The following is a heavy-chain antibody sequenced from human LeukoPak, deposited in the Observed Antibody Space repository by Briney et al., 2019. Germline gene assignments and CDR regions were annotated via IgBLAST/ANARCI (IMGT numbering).Heavy chain of an antibody. D-gene: IGHD3-10*01. CDR2: ISSNGGST. Sequence: GGSLRLSCAASGFTFSSYAMHWVRQAPGKGLEYVSAISSNGGSTYYANSVKGRFTISRDNSKNTLYLQMGSLRAEDMAVYYCARDLGRDGSGSDHAFDIWGQGTMVTVSS. V-gene: IGHV3-64*01. CDR1: GFTFSSYA. CDR3: ARDLGRDGSGSDHAFDI. J-gene: IGHJ3*02.